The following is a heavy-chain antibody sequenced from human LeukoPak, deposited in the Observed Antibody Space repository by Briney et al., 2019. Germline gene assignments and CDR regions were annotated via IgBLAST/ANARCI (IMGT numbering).Heavy chain of an antibody. D-gene: IGHD4-23*01. CDR1: GFTFSDHY. J-gene: IGHJ4*02. CDR2: IRNKANSYTT. CDR3: TRDPHYYHGNPHDF. Sequence: GGSLRLSCAASGFTFSDHYMDWVRQAPGKGLEWVGRIRNKANSYTTDYAASVKGRFAISRDDSNSIAYLQMNSLIIEDTAVYFCTRDPHYYHGNPHDFWGQGTRVTVSS. V-gene: IGHV3-72*01.